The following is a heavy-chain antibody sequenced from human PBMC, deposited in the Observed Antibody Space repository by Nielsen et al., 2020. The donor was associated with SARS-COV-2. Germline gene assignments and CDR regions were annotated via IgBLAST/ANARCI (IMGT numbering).Heavy chain of an antibody. CDR1: GFTFDDYA. CDR3: AKGYYGDYVGFDY. CDR2: ISWNSGSI. D-gene: IGHD4-17*01. J-gene: IGHJ4*02. V-gene: IGHV3-9*01. Sequence: SLKISCAASGFTFDDYAMHWVRQAPGKGLEWVSGISWNSGSIGYADSVKGRFTISRDNAKNSLYLQMNSLRAEDTALYYCAKGYYGDYVGFDYWGQGTLVTVSS.